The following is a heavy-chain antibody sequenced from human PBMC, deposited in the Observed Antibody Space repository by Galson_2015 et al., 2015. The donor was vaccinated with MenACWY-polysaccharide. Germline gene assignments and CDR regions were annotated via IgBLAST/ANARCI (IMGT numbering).Heavy chain of an antibody. CDR1: GFSITSYA. J-gene: IGHJ4*02. D-gene: IGHD6-13*01. V-gene: IGHV3-23*01. CDR3: AKASQWGAAAVGSFDH. Sequence: SLRLSCAASGFSITSYAVNWARQAPGKGLEWVAVISGSGTNIQYADSVKGRFTISRDTSKSTLYLQMNSLRAEDTAKYYCAKASQWGAAAVGSFDHWGQGTLVTVSS. CDR2: ISGSGTNI.